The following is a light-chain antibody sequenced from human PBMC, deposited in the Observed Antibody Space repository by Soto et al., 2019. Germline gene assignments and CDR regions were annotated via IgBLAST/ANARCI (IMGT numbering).Light chain of an antibody. CDR1: QRVSSSY. CDR2: GAS. Sequence: PGARVTLSCRARQRVSSSYLTWYQQKPGQAPRLLIYGASTRATGIPARFSGSGSGTDFTLTISSLQPEDFAVYYCQQYNNWPPITFGQGTRLEIK. CDR3: QQYNNWPPIT. V-gene: IGKV3D-7*01. J-gene: IGKJ5*01.